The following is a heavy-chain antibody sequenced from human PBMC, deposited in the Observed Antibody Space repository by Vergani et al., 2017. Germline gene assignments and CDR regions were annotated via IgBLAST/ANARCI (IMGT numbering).Heavy chain of an antibody. D-gene: IGHD4-17*01. CDR3: ARARANYGDYPPYYYYYLDV. CDR2: IIPIFGTA. CDR1: GGTFSSYA. J-gene: IGHJ6*03. Sequence: QVQLVQSGAEVKKPGSSVKVSCKASGGTFSSYAISWVRQAPGQGLEWMGGIIPIFGTANYAQKFQGRVTITADESTSTDYMELSSLSSEDTAVYYCARARANYGDYPPYYYYYLDVWGKGTTVTVSS. V-gene: IGHV1-69*01.